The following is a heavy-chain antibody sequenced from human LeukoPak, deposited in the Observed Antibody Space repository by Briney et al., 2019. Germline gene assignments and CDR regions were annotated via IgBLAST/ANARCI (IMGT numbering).Heavy chain of an antibody. V-gene: IGHV3-23*01. CDR1: GFTFSSYS. Sequence: PGGSLRLSCAASGFTFSSYSMNWVRQAPGKGLEWVSAISGSGGSTYYADSVKGRFTISRDNSKNTLYLQMNSLRAEDTAVYYCAKALGSSWYGERFDYWGQGTLVTVSS. CDR2: ISGSGGST. J-gene: IGHJ4*02. CDR3: AKALGSSWYGERFDY. D-gene: IGHD6-13*01.